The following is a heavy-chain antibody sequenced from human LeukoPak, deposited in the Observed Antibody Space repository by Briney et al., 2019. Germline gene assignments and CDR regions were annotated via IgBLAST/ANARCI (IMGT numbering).Heavy chain of an antibody. CDR1: GGSISSSSYY. J-gene: IGHJ4*02. V-gene: IGHV4-39*01. D-gene: IGHD6-6*01. CDR2: IYYSGST. Sequence: SETLSLTCTVSGGSISSSSYYWGWIRQPPGKGLEWIGSIYYSGSTYYNPSLKSRVTISVDTSKNQSSLKLSSVTAADTAVYYCARRFQLAEDYWGQGTLVTVSS. CDR3: ARRFQLAEDY.